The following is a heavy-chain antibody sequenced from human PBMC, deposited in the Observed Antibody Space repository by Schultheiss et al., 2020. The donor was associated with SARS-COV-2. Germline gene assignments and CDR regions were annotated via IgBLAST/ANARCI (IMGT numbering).Heavy chain of an antibody. CDR1: GGSISSGGYY. Sequence: SCTVSGGSISSGGYYWSWIRQHPGKGLEWIGYIYYSGSTYYNPSLKSRVTISVDTSKNQFSLKLSSVTAADTAVYYCARGLRYFDWLSRPPGCWFDPWGQGTLVTVSS. CDR3: ARGLRYFDWLSRPPGCWFDP. V-gene: IGHV4-31*03. CDR2: IYYSGST. J-gene: IGHJ5*02. D-gene: IGHD3-9*01.